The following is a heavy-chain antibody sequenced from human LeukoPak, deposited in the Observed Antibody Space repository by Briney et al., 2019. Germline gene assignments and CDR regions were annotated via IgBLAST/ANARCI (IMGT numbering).Heavy chain of an antibody. V-gene: IGHV4-59*08. Sequence: PSETLSLTCTVSGGSISSYYWSWIRQPPGKGLEWIGDFYYSGSTNYNPSLKSRVSISLDTSKNHFSLKLSTVTAADTALYYCARHYHSPASPGESWFDPWGQGTLVTVSS. D-gene: IGHD7-27*01. CDR1: GGSISSYY. CDR3: ARHYHSPASPGESWFDP. J-gene: IGHJ5*02. CDR2: FYYSGST.